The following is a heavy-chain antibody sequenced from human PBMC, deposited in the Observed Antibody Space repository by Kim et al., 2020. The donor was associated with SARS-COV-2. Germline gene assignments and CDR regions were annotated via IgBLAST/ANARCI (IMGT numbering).Heavy chain of an antibody. D-gene: IGHD5-18*01. V-gene: IGHV3-7*03. CDR3: ASLDTATFWGSPD. J-gene: IGHJ4*02. CDR1: GFSSRNYW. Sequence: GGSLRLACVASGFSSRNYWLSWVRKAPGKGLEWVAMIKKDGSEKYYVDSMKGRLIISRDNAKNSMYLQMNSLRAEDTAVYYCASLDTATFWGSPDWGQGTLVTVSS. CDR2: IKKDGSEK.